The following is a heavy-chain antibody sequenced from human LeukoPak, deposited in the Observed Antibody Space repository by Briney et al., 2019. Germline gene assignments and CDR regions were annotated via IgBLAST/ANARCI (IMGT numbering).Heavy chain of an antibody. Sequence: GGSLRLSCAASGFTFSSYWMSWVRQAPGKGLEWVANIKQDGSEKYYVDSVKGRFTISRDNAKNSLYLQMNSLRAEDTAVYYCATLPSPSSWYGYYYYGMDVWGQGTTVTVSS. CDR2: IKQDGSEK. D-gene: IGHD6-13*01. CDR3: ATLPSPSSWYGYYYYGMDV. J-gene: IGHJ6*02. V-gene: IGHV3-7*01. CDR1: GFTFSSYW.